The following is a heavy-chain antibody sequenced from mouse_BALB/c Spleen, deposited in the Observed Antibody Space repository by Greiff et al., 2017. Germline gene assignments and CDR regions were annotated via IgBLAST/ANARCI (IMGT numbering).Heavy chain of an antibody. CDR2: ISNGGGST. CDR1: GFTFSSYT. D-gene: IGHD1-2*01. J-gene: IGHJ1*01. Sequence: EVKLMESGGGLVQPGGSLKLSCAASGFTFSSYTMSWVRQTPEKRLEWVAYISNGGGSTYYPDTVKGRFTISRDNAKNTLYLQMSSLKSEDTAMYYCARLGGVHYYGYGYFDVWGAGTTVTVSS. CDR3: ARLGGVHYYGYGYFDV. V-gene: IGHV5-12-2*01.